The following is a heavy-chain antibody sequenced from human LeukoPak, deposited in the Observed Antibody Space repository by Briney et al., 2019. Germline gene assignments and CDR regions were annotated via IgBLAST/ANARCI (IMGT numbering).Heavy chain of an antibody. CDR1: GFTFSSYE. V-gene: IGHV3-48*03. D-gene: IGHD6-19*01. CDR2: ISSSGSTI. Sequence: GGSLRLXCAASGFTFSSYEMNWVRQAPGKGLEWVSYISSSGSTIYYADSVKGRFTISRDNAKNSLYLQMNSLRAEDTAVYYCARDRAEQWLVSSNYFDYWGQGTLVTVSS. J-gene: IGHJ4*02. CDR3: ARDRAEQWLVSSNYFDY.